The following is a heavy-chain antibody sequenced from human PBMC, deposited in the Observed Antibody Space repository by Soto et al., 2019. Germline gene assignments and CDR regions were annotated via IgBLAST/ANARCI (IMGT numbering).Heavy chain of an antibody. CDR1: GFTFDDYA. V-gene: IGHV3-9*01. J-gene: IGHJ1*01. D-gene: IGHD6-13*01. Sequence: SVRLSCAAAGFTFDDYAMHWVRQVPGKGLEWVSGINWNSVSIGYGDSVKGRFAISRDNAKNSLHLQMNSLSAEDTAFYYCVKDESINWYSGHFRHWGQGTLVTVSS. CDR3: VKDESINWYSGHFRH. CDR2: INWNSVSI.